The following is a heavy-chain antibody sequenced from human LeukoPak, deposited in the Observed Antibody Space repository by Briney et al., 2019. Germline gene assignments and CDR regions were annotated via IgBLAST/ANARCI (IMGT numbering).Heavy chain of an antibody. CDR3: AKSVGIIRRGAFDI. V-gene: IGHV3-23*01. Sequence: GGSLRLSCAASGFTFSSYAMSWVRQAPGKGLEWVSGISGSAATTYYADSAKGRFTISRDSSKNRLYLQMNSLRVEDTAVYYCAKSVGIIRRGAFDIWGQGTMVTVSS. CDR2: ISGSAATT. J-gene: IGHJ3*02. D-gene: IGHD3-10*01. CDR1: GFTFSSYA.